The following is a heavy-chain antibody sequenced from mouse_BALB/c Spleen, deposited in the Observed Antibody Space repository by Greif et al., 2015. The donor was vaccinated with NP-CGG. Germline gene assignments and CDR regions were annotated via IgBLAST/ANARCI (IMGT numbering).Heavy chain of an antibody. D-gene: IGHD2-10*02. CDR2: IYPGNSDT. CDR3: TGKYGPYVAWFAY. J-gene: IGHJ3*01. Sequence: VQLQQSGTVLARPGASVKMSCKASGYTFTSYWMHWVKQRPGQGLEWIGAIYPGNSDTSYNQKFKGKAKLTAVTSTSTAYMELSSLTNEDSAVYSCTGKYGPYVAWFAYWGQGTLVTVSA. CDR1: GYTFTSYW. V-gene: IGHV1-5*01.